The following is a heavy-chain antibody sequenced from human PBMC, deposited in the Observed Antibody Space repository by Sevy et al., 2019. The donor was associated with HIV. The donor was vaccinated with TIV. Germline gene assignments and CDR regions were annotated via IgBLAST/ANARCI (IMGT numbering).Heavy chain of an antibody. CDR1: GFNFNTFA. Sequence: VGSLRLSCAASGFNFNTFAMSWVRQAPGKGLEWVSAISGSSYSTYYANSVKGRFTISRDNSKNTLYLQMNSLRAEDTAVYYCVKEGEGYNYDSSGSFGLWGQGTLVTVSS. CDR2: ISGSSYST. CDR3: VKEGEGYNYDSSGSFGL. J-gene: IGHJ4*02. D-gene: IGHD3-22*01. V-gene: IGHV3-23*01.